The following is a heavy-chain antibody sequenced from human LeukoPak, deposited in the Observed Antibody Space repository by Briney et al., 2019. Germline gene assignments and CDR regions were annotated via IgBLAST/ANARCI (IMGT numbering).Heavy chain of an antibody. J-gene: IGHJ6*02. V-gene: IGHV3-13*01. CDR1: GFTFSSYD. D-gene: IGHD6-19*01. CDR2: IGIAGVT. CDR3: ARDPSGRGMDV. Sequence: GGSLRLSCAASGFTFSSYDMQWVRQVIGKGLEWVSAIGIAGVTHYSGSVKGRFTISRENAKNSLYLQMNSLRAGDTAVYYCARDPSGRGMDVWGQGTTVTVSS.